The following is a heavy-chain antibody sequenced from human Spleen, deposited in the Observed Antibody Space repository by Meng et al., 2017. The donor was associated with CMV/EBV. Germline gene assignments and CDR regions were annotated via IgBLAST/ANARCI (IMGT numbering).Heavy chain of an antibody. Sequence: GESLKISCAASGFSFSSYGMSWVRQAPGKGLEWVSIIYSGGDKYNADSVEGRFSISRDNAKNTLYLQMNSLRAEDTAVYYCARVGLTGNGDCWGQGTLVTVSS. J-gene: IGHJ4*02. CDR2: IYSGGDK. V-gene: IGHV3-66*02. D-gene: IGHD3-9*01. CDR1: GFSFSSYG. CDR3: ARVGLTGNGDC.